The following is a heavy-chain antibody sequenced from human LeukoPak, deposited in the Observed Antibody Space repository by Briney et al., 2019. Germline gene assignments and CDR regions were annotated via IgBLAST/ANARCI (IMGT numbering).Heavy chain of an antibody. CDR3: AKGRGYSSGWYSAFDI. V-gene: IGHV3-74*01. D-gene: IGHD6-19*01. J-gene: IGHJ3*02. Sequence: GGSLRLSCVASGFTFSSYWMHWVRQDPRKGLVWVSRINGDGRNINYADSVRGRFTISRDNAKNTLYLQMNSLRAEDTALYYCAKGRGYSSGWYSAFDIWGQGTMVTVSS. CDR2: INGDGRNI. CDR1: GFTFSSYW.